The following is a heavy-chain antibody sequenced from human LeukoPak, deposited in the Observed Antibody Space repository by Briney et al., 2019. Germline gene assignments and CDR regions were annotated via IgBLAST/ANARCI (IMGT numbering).Heavy chain of an antibody. V-gene: IGHV1-2*02. CDR2: INPNSGGT. J-gene: IGHJ4*02. Sequence: ASVKVSCKASGYTFTSYDINWVRQATGQGLEWMGWINPNSGGTNYAQKFQGRVTMTRDTSISTAYMELSRLRSDDTAVYYCARDSSGWYGDYWGQGTLVTVSS. CDR3: ARDSSGWYGDY. D-gene: IGHD6-19*01. CDR1: GYTFTSYD.